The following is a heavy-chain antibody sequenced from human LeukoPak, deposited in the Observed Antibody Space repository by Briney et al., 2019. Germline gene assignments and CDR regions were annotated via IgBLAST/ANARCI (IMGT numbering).Heavy chain of an antibody. D-gene: IGHD5-18*01. J-gene: IGHJ4*02. V-gene: IGHV4-38-2*02. CDR3: ARVNTGMATFDY. CDR1: GYSISSAYY. CDR2: ISHSGST. Sequence: PSETLSLTCTVSGYSISSAYYGGWIRPPPGKGLEWIATISHSGSTYYNPSLKSRVTISADTSQNQHSLKLSSVTAADTAVYYCARVNTGMATFDYWGQGTPVTVSS.